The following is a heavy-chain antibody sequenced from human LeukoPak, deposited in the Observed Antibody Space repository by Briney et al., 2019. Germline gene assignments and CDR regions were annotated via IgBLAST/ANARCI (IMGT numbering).Heavy chain of an antibody. CDR2: ISYLGTNK. Sequence: PGGSLRLSCAASGFTFSNYAMHWVRQAPGKGLEWVTVISYLGTNKFYADSVKGRFTISRDNSNNTLYLQMNSLRAEDTAVYYCAKVLRAGIAVADDAFDIWGQGTMVTVSS. J-gene: IGHJ3*02. CDR3: AKVLRAGIAVADDAFDI. CDR1: GFTFSNYA. D-gene: IGHD6-19*01. V-gene: IGHV3-30*07.